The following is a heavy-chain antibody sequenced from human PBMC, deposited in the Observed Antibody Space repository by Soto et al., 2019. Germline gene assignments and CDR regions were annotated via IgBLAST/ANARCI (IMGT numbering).Heavy chain of an antibody. V-gene: IGHV1-46*03. J-gene: IGHJ4*02. Sequence: QVQLVQSGAEVKKPGASVKVSCKASGYTFTSYYMHWVRQAPGQGLEWMGIINPSGGSTSYAQKLQSRVPMTRDTSTSTVYIELSSLRSEDTAVYYCARDQIAVAGTVRYYFDYWGQGTLVTVSS. D-gene: IGHD6-19*01. CDR3: ARDQIAVAGTVRYYFDY. CDR2: INPSGGST. CDR1: GYTFTSYY.